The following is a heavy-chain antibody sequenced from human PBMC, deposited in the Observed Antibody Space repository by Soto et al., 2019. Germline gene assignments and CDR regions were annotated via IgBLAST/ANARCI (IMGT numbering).Heavy chain of an antibody. CDR1: GGSISKYY. Sequence: QVQLQKSGPGLVKPSETLSLTCTVSGGSISKYYWFWIRQPPGKGLEWIGYISYTGSTTYNPSLKSRVTISLDTSKNQFSLKLSSVTAADTAVYYCARGEINYVWYFDLWGRGTLVTVSS. CDR3: ARGEINYVWYFDL. D-gene: IGHD1-7*01. CDR2: ISYTGST. V-gene: IGHV4-59*01. J-gene: IGHJ2*01.